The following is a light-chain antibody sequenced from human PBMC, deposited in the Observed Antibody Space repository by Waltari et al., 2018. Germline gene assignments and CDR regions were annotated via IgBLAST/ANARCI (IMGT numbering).Light chain of an antibody. CDR1: QGISSY. J-gene: IGKJ4*01. V-gene: IGKV1-9*01. CDR2: AAS. CDR3: QQLKTYPLT. Sequence: DIQLTQSPPFPSAFLGDRVTTTCRASQGISSYLAWCQQKPGKAPAVLISAASTLQSEVPSRFSGSGSGTEFTLTISSLQPEDFGTYYCQQLKTYPLTFGGGTKVEIK.